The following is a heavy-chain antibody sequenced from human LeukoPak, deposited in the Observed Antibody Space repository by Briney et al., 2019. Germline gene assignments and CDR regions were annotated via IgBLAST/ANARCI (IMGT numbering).Heavy chain of an antibody. CDR2: ISSSSSYI. V-gene: IGHV3-21*01. CDR1: EFTFSSYW. CDR3: ARAVNSGQIDY. J-gene: IGHJ4*02. D-gene: IGHD1-26*01. Sequence: GGSLRLSCAASEFTFSSYWMNWVRQAPGKGLEWVSSISSSSSYIYYADSVKGRFTISRDNAKNSLYLQMNSLRAEDTAVYYCARAVNSGQIDYWGQGTLVTVSS.